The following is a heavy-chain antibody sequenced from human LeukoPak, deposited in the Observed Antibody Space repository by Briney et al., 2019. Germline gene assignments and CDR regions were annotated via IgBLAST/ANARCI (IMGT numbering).Heavy chain of an antibody. CDR3: ANKKGGNYPFEF. V-gene: IGHV3-23*01. CDR1: GLSSATYS. CDR2: INRDGDLA. Sequence: GGSLRLSCVDSGLSSATYSMNWVRQAPGKGLEWVAVINRDGDLAYYADSVQGRFTISRDNSKNTLYLHMDSLRVEDTAIYFCANKKGGNYPFEFWGQGTLATVSS. D-gene: IGHD3-3*01. J-gene: IGHJ4*02.